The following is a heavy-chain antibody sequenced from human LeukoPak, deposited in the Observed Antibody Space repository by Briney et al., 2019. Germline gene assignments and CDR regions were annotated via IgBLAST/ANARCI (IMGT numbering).Heavy chain of an antibody. CDR1: GYTFTGYY. J-gene: IGHJ5*02. CDR2: INPNSGGT. Sequence: GASVKVSCKASGYTFTGYYMHWVRQAPGRGLEWMGWINPNSGGTNYVQKFQGRVTMTRDTSISTAYMELSRLRSDDTAVYYCARAESGTYMGWFDPWGQGTLVTVSS. D-gene: IGHD3-10*01. CDR3: ARAESGTYMGWFDP. V-gene: IGHV1-2*02.